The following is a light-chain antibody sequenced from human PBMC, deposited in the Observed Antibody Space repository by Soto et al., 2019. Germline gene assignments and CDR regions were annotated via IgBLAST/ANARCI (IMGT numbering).Light chain of an antibody. J-gene: IGKJ1*01. CDR3: QKYNSAPWT. V-gene: IGKV1-27*01. Sequence: DIQMTQSPSSLSASVGDRVTITCRASQGISNYLAWYQQKPGTVPKLLISAASTLQTGVPSRFSGGGSGPDFTLTISSLQPEDVATYYCQKYNSAPWTFGQGTRWIS. CDR1: QGISNY. CDR2: AAS.